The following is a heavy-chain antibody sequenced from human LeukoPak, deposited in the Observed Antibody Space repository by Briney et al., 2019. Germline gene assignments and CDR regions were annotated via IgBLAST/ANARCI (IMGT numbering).Heavy chain of an antibody. J-gene: IGHJ4*02. CDR2: ISSGGSTI. CDR1: GFTFSSYE. D-gene: IGHD1-26*01. CDR3: ARDRSYYPFDY. V-gene: IGHV3-48*03. Sequence: GGSLRLSCATSGFTFSSYEMNWVRRAPGKGLEWVSYISSGGSTIYYADSVKGRFTISRDNAKNSLYLQMNSLKAEDTAVYYCARDRSYYPFDYWGQGTLVTVSS.